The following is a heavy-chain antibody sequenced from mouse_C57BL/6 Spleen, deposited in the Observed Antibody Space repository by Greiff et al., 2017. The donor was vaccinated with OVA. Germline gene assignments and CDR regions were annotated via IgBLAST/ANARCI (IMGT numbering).Heavy chain of an antibody. CDR1: GYTFTSYW. J-gene: IGHJ4*01. CDR3: AITTVVAREYAMDY. CDR2: IDPSDSET. Sequence: VQLQQPGAELVRPGSSVKLSCKASGYTFTSYWMHWVKQRPIQGLEWIGNIDPSDSETHYNQKFKDKATLTVDKSSSTAYMQLSSLTSEDSAVYYCAITTVVAREYAMDYWGQGTSVTVSS. D-gene: IGHD1-1*01. V-gene: IGHV1-52*01.